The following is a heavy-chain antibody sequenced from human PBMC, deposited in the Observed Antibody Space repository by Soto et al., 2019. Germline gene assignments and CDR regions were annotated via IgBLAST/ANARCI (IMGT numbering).Heavy chain of an antibody. CDR2: IYHSGST. V-gene: IGHV4-4*02. CDR1: GGSIISDRW. Sequence: QVQLQESGPGLVKPSGTLSLTCAVSGGSIISDRWWNWVRQPPGKGLEWIGDIYHSGSTDYHPSLKGPVTMSVDKSRNHFSRRLNSVTAADTAVYYCASRDPYGDYAHAYDIWGQGTVVTVS. J-gene: IGHJ3*02. CDR3: ASRDPYGDYAHAYDI. D-gene: IGHD4-17*01.